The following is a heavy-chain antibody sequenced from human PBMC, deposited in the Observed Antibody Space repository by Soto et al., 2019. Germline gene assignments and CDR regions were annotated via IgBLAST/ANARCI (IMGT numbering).Heavy chain of an antibody. J-gene: IGHJ4*02. CDR2: ISGSGGST. V-gene: IGHV3-23*01. CDR1: GFTFSSYA. CDR3: ANIPPRYSYGPGRLVYFDY. D-gene: IGHD5-18*01. Sequence: PGGSLRLSCAASGFTFSSYAMSWVRQAPGKGLEWVSAISGSGGSTYYADSVKGRFTISRDNSKNTLYLQMNSLRAEDTAVYYCANIPPRYSYGPGRLVYFDYWGQGTLVTVSS.